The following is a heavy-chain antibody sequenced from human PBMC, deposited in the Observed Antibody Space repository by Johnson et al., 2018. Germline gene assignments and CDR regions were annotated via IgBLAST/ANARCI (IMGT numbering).Heavy chain of an antibody. J-gene: IGHJ3*01. CDR1: GVSLSLHQ. V-gene: IGHV4-59*11. Sequence: QVQLQESGPGLVKPSETLSLICTVSGVSLSLHQWDWIRQAPGKGLEWIGVIYEDGSTNYNPSLKSRVTISVDSSKNQFSLKLPSATAADTAVYYCARESFSMRTGNDGFDLWGQGTKVNVSS. CDR2: IYEDGST. D-gene: IGHD2/OR15-2a*01. CDR3: ARESFSMRTGNDGFDL.